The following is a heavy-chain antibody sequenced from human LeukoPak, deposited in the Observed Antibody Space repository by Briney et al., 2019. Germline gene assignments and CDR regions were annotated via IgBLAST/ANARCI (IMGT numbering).Heavy chain of an antibody. CDR1: GYIFTDYA. V-gene: IGHV1-3*01. D-gene: IGHD2-15*01. CDR2: MNAGNGNT. CDR3: ARGRGTSGSNRDFYYYYYMDV. J-gene: IGHJ6*03. Sequence: ASVKVSCKASGYIFTDYAIHWLRQAPGQRPEWMGWMNAGNGNTKYSQKFQGRITLIRDTSAATAYMELSSLRHDDLAVYYCARGRGTSGSNRDFYYYYYMDVWGKGTTVTVSS.